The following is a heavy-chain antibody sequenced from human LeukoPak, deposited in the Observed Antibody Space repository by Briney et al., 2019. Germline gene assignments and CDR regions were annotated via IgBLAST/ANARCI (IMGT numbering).Heavy chain of an antibody. V-gene: IGHV4-59*11. CDR2: MYHSGST. J-gene: IGHJ4*02. CDR3: ARAALGGGSGSYYSYFDY. D-gene: IGHD3-10*01. Sequence: SETLSLTCTVSGGSISSHYWSWIRQPPGKGLEWIGYMYHSGSTNYNPSLKSRVTISVDTSKNQFSLKLSAVTAADTAVYYCARAALGGGSGSYYSYFDYWGQGTLVTVSS. CDR1: GGSISSHY.